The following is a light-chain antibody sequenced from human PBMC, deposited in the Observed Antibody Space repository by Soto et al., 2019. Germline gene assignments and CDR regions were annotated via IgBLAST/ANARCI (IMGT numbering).Light chain of an antibody. CDR3: QQYNSYSWT. CDR1: QTISSW. CDR2: EAS. J-gene: IGKJ1*01. V-gene: IGKV1-5*03. Sequence: DIQMTQSPSTLSGSVGDRVTITCGASQTISSWLAWYQQKPGKAPKLLIYEASSLESGVPSRFGGSGSGTEFTLTISSLQPDDFAIYYCQQYNSYSWTFGQGTKVDI.